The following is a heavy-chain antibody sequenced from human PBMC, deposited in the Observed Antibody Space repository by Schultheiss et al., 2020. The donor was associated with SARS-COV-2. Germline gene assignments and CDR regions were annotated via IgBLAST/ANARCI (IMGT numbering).Heavy chain of an antibody. D-gene: IGHD1-1*01. CDR2: FAGTGGST. CDR3: ARDLAGTNDY. J-gene: IGHJ4*02. V-gene: IGHV3-30-3*01. CDR1: GFTFSASA. Sequence: GGSLRLSCAASGFTFSASAIHWVRQAPGKGLEWVSVFAGTGGSTYYTDSVKGRFTISRDNSENTLYLQMNSLRAEDTAVYHCARDLAGTNDYWGQGTLVTVSS.